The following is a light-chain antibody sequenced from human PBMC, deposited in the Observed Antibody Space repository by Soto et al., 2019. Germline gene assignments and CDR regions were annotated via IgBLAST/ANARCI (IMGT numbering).Light chain of an antibody. CDR2: GAS. V-gene: IGKV3-15*01. CDR1: QSLSSA. CDR3: QQYNNWPRT. J-gene: IGKJ1*01. Sequence: EIVMTQSPATRSVSPGERATLSCRASQSLSSALAWYQQKPGQAPRLLMYGASTRATGIPARFSGSGSGTEFTLTISSLQSEDFAVYYCQQYNNWPRTFGQGTKVDIK.